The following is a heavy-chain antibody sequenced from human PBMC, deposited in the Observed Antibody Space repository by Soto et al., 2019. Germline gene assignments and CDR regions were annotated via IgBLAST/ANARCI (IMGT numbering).Heavy chain of an antibody. CDR2: IYPGDSNT. Sequence: GESLKISCTGSGYSFTNYWIGWVRQMPGKGPEWMGIIYPGDSNTRYSPSFQGQVTISADKSISTAYLQWSSLKASDTAMYFCARQGYCSNTACYTVDYWGQGTLVTVSS. CDR1: GYSFTNYW. CDR3: ARQGYCSNTACYTVDY. J-gene: IGHJ4*02. V-gene: IGHV5-51*01. D-gene: IGHD2-2*02.